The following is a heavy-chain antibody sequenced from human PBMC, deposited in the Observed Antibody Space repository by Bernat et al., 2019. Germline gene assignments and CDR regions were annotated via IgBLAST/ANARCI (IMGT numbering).Heavy chain of an antibody. D-gene: IGHD1-1*01. J-gene: IGHJ3*01. Sequence: EVQLLESGGGLVQAGGSLRLSCAASGFTFSRFAMSWVRQAPGTGLEWVSGISDNGAGTYYADSVKGRFTISRDNSKNPLSLQMTTLRAEDTAVYYCAKRWGERLSTFDFWGQGTMVTVSS. CDR2: ISDNGAGT. V-gene: IGHV3-23*01. CDR3: AKRWGERLSTFDF. CDR1: GFTFSRFA.